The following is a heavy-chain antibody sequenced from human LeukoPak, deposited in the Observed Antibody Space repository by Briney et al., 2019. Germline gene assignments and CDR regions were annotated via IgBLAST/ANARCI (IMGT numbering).Heavy chain of an antibody. CDR1: GFTFSDYY. D-gene: IGHD1-26*01. J-gene: IGHJ4*02. CDR2: ISSSGSTI. V-gene: IGHV3-11*01. Sequence: KPGGSLRLSCAASGFTFSDYYMSWIRQAPGKGLEWVSYISSSGSTIYYADSVKGRFTISRDNSKNTLYLQMNSLRAEDTAVYYCAKVSGSYPPCFDYWGQGTLVTVSS. CDR3: AKVSGSYPPCFDY.